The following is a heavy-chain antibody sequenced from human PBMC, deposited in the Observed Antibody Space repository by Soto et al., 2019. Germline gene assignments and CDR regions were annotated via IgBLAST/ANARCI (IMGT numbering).Heavy chain of an antibody. D-gene: IGHD4-4*01. CDR3: AKDAADYSEHYYYGMDV. CDR2: ISYDGSNK. CDR1: GFTFSSYG. Sequence: PGGSLRLSCAASGFTFSSYGMHWVRQAPGKGLEWVAVISYDGSNKYYADSVKGRFTISRDNSKNTLYLQMNSLRAEDTAVYYCAKDAADYSEHYYYGMDVWGQGTTVTVSS. J-gene: IGHJ6*02. V-gene: IGHV3-30*18.